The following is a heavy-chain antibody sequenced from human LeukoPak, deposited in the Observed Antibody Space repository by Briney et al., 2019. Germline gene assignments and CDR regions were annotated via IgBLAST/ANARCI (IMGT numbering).Heavy chain of an antibody. J-gene: IGHJ6*02. Sequence: GGSLRLSCTASGFTFSSYAMHWVRQAPGKGLEWVAVISYDGSNKYYADSVKGRFTISRDNSKNTLYLQMNSLRAEDTAVYYCARDLRPNGYCSSTSCYEYYYYGMDVWGQGTTVTVSS. CDR3: ARDLRPNGYCSSTSCYEYYYYGMDV. D-gene: IGHD2-2*01. CDR2: ISYDGSNK. V-gene: IGHV3-30*04. CDR1: GFTFSSYA.